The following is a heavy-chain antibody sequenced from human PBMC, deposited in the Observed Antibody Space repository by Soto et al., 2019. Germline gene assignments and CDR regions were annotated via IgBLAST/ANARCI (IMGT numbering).Heavy chain of an antibody. CDR3: ARDYDTVWSGFFQY. V-gene: IGHV3-7*04. D-gene: IGHD3-16*01. CDR1: GFTFRSYW. J-gene: IGHJ1*01. Sequence: GGSLRLSCAASGFTFRSYWMNWVRQAPGKGLEWVANIKGDESERNQLDSVKGRFTISRDNTKSSLYLQMNSLRVDDTAVYYCARDYDTVWSGFFQYLGQGTLVTVSS. CDR2: IKGDESER.